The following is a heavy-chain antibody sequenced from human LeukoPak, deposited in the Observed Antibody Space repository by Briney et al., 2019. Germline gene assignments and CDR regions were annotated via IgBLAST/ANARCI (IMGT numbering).Heavy chain of an antibody. CDR1: GGSISSYY. CDR3: ARGDYDILTGYLGFDY. V-gene: IGHV4-4*07. CDR2: IYTSGST. D-gene: IGHD3-9*01. Sequence: SETLSLTCTVSGGSISSYYWSWIRQPAGKGLGWIGRIYTSGSTNYNPSLKSRVTMSVDTSKDQFSLKLSSVTAADTAVYYCARGDYDILTGYLGFDYWGQGTLVTVSS. J-gene: IGHJ4*02.